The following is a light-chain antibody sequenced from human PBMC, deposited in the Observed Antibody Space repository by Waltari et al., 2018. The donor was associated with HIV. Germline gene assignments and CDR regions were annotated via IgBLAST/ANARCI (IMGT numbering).Light chain of an antibody. CDR1: QSVSSNY. V-gene: IGKV3-20*01. CDR3: QQYGSSPYT. CDR2: AAL. J-gene: IGKJ2*01. Sequence: EIVVTQSPGTLSLSPGEGATFSCRASQSVSSNYLAWYQQKPGQSPRLLIYAALNRDTGIPDRFSGSGSGTDFTLSISRLEPQDFAVYYCQQYGSSPYTFGQGTKLEIK.